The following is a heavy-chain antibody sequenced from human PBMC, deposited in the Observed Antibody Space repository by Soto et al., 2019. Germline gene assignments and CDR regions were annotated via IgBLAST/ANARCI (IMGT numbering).Heavy chain of an antibody. Sequence: GGSLRLSCAASGLTFSSYDKSWVRQAPGKGLAWGSAISSGCSYIYYADSVRGRFSSDRDNAKNSLYLQTNSRRAEDTAVYYCARDSRTHYYDSSGYYDRFDYWGQGILVTVS. CDR2: ISSGCSYI. D-gene: IGHD3-22*01. J-gene: IGHJ4*02. CDR3: ARDSRTHYYDSSGYYDRFDY. CDR1: GLTFSSYD. V-gene: IGHV3-21*01.